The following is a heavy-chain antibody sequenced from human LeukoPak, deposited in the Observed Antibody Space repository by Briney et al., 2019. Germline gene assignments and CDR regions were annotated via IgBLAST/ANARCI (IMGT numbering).Heavy chain of an antibody. Sequence: GSLRLSCAASGFTFSSFSMNWVRQAPGKGLEWVSSISSSSSYIYYADSVKGRFTISRDNAKNSLYLQMNSLRAEDTAVYYCARDKGIAARPADYWGQGTLVTVSS. V-gene: IGHV3-21*01. J-gene: IGHJ4*02. D-gene: IGHD6-6*01. CDR2: ISSSSSYI. CDR3: ARDKGIAARPADY. CDR1: GFTFSSFS.